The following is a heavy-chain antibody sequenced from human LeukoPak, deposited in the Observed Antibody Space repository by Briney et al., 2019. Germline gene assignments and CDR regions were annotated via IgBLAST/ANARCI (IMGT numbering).Heavy chain of an antibody. CDR2: INHSGST. CDR3: ARGRFWSGYRVNHYYYYMDV. D-gene: IGHD3-3*01. V-gene: IGHV4-34*01. CDR1: GGSFSGYY. J-gene: IGHJ6*03. Sequence: TSETLSLTCAVYGGSFSGYYWSWIRQPPGKGLEWIGEINHSGSTNYNPSLKSRVTISVDTSKNQFSLKLSSVTAADTAVYYCARGRFWSGYRVNHYYYYMDVWGKGTTVTVSS.